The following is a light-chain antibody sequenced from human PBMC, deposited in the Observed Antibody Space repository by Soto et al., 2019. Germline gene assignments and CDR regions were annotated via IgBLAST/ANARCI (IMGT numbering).Light chain of an antibody. CDR2: DAS. V-gene: IGKV3-11*01. CDR3: QQRSNWPYT. J-gene: IGKJ2*01. CDR1: QSVSSY. Sequence: EIVLTQSPATLSLSPGERATLSCRASQSVSSYLAWYQQKPGQAPRLLIYDASNRATGIPARFSGSGSGTDFTLTISRLEPEEFAVYYCQQRSNWPYTFGQGTKLEIK.